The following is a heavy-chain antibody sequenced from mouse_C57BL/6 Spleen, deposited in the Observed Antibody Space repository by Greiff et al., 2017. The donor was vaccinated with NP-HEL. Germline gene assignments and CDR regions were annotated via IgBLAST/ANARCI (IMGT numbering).Heavy chain of an antibody. CDR2: IDPSDSET. V-gene: IGHV1-52*01. CDR1: GYTFTSYW. D-gene: IGHD2-5*01. J-gene: IGHJ3*01. CDR3: ARSYSNYDAWFAY. Sequence: VQLQQPGAELVRPGSSVKLSCKASGYTFTSYWMHWVKQRPIQGLEWIGNIDPSDSETHYNQKFKDKATLTVDKSSSTAYMQLSSLTSEDSAVYYCARSYSNYDAWFAYWGQGTLVTVSA.